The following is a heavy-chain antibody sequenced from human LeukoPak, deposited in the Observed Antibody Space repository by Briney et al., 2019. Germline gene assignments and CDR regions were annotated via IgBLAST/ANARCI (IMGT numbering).Heavy chain of an antibody. Sequence: SETLSLTCTVSGYSISSGYYWGWIRQPPGKGLQWIGSIYHSGSTYYSPSLKSRVTISVDTSKNQFSLKLNSVSAADTAVYYCARVVAAAGNNWFDPWGQGTLVTVSS. CDR1: GYSISSGYY. V-gene: IGHV4-38-2*02. J-gene: IGHJ5*02. CDR2: IYHSGST. D-gene: IGHD6-13*01. CDR3: ARVVAAAGNNWFDP.